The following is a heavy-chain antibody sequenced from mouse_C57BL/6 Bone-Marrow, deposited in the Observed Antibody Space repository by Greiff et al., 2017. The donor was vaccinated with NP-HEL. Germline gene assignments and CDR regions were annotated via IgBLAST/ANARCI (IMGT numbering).Heavy chain of an antibody. J-gene: IGHJ3*01. CDR1: GFSLTSYG. CDR3: AKNDCEGAWFAY. CDR2: IWRGGST. V-gene: IGHV2-5*01. Sequence: QVHVKQSGPGLVQPSQSLSITCTVSGFSLTSYGVHWVRQSPGKGLEWLGVIWRGGSTDYKAAFMSRLSITKDNSKSQVFFKMNSLQADDTAIYYCAKNDCEGAWFAYWGQGTLVTVSA.